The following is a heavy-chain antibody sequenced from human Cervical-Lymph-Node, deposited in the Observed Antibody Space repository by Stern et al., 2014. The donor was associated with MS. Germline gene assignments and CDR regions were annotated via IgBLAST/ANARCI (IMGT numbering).Heavy chain of an antibody. CDR3: ARGIGWLGS. CDR1: GGSISSANW. V-gene: IGHV4-4*02. CDR2: IYHSGSA. J-gene: IGHJ5*01. D-gene: IGHD3-3*02. Sequence: QVQLQESGPGLVKPSGTLSLTCAVSGGSISSANWWTWVRQPPGKGLDGIADIYHSGSANYTPSLKSRVTISLDTSKNQFSLKLISVTAADTAVYYCARGIGWLGSWGQGTLVTVSS.